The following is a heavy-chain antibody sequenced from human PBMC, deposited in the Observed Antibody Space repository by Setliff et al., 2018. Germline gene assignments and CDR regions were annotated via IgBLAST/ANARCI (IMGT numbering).Heavy chain of an antibody. CDR3: ARYLVPRIERGLDS. J-gene: IGHJ4*02. Sequence: NPSETLSLTCAVSGDSIGTSTYFWVWIRQPPGKGLEWIGSFSYGVNTFYNPSLRSRVAIFVDTANNHLSLQLSFVTAADTGVYYCARYLVPRIERGLDSWGQGPSVTVSS. CDR1: GDSIGTSTYF. CDR2: FSYGVNT. D-gene: IGHD3-10*01. V-gene: IGHV4-39*02.